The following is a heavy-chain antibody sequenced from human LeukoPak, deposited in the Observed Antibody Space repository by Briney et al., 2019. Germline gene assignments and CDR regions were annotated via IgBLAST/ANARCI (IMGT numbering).Heavy chain of an antibody. V-gene: IGHV3-9*01. D-gene: IGHD1-14*01. J-gene: IGHJ3*02. CDR3: AKDISNRDGAHDAFDI. Sequence: GGSLRLSCAASGFTFDDYAMHWVRQAPGKGLEWVSGISWNSGSIGYADSVKGRFTISRDNAKNSLYLQMNSLRAEDTALYYCAKDISNRDGAHDAFDIWGQGTMVTVSS. CDR2: ISWNSGSI. CDR1: GFTFDDYA.